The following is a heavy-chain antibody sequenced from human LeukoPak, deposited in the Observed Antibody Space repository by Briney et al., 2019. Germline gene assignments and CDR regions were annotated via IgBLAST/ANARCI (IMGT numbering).Heavy chain of an antibody. CDR3: ARGPLGYCSGGSCPEASYFDY. V-gene: IGHV1-69*01. J-gene: IGHJ4*02. D-gene: IGHD2-15*01. CDR1: GGTFSSYA. Sequence: SVKVSCKASGGTFSSYAISWVRQAPGQGLEWMEGIIPIFGTANYAQKFQGRVTITADESTSTAYMELSSLRSEDTAVYYCARGPLGYCSGGSCPEASYFDYWGQGTLVTVSS. CDR2: IIPIFGTA.